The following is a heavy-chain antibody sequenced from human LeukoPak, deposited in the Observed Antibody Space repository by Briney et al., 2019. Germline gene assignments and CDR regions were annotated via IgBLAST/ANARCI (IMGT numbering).Heavy chain of an antibody. V-gene: IGHV1-69*13. CDR3: ARSGGSYWNVYFDY. D-gene: IGHD1-26*01. Sequence: ASVKVSCKASGGTFSSYAISWVRQAPGQGLEWMGGIIPIFGTANYAQKFQGRVTITADESTSTAYMELSSLRSEDTAVYYCARSGGSYWNVYFDYWGQGTLVTVSS. CDR2: IIPIFGTA. CDR1: GGTFSSYA. J-gene: IGHJ4*02.